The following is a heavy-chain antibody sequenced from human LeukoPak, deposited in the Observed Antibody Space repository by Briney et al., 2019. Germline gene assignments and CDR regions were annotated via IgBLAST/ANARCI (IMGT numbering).Heavy chain of an antibody. D-gene: IGHD3-22*01. CDR2: IYTSGST. Sequence: SETLSLTCTVSGGSISSYYWSWIRQPAGKGLEWIGRIYTSGSTNYIPSLKSRVTMSVDTSKNQFSLKLSSVTAADTAVYYCARVEDSSGYYEYYFDYWGQGTLVTVSS. CDR3: ARVEDSSGYYEYYFDY. V-gene: IGHV4-4*07. CDR1: GGSISSYY. J-gene: IGHJ4*02.